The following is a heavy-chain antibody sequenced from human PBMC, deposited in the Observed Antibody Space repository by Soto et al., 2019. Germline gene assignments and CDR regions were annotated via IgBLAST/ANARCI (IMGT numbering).Heavy chain of an antibody. CDR1: GGTFSSYA. Sequence: SVKVSCKASGGTFSSYAISWVRQAPGQGLEWMGGIIPIFGTANYAQKFQGRVTITADESTSTAYMELSSLRSEDTAVYYCARVLHYYGSGSYYTENNWFDPWGQGTVVTVPS. J-gene: IGHJ5*02. V-gene: IGHV1-69*13. CDR3: ARVLHYYGSGSYYTENNWFDP. CDR2: IIPIFGTA. D-gene: IGHD3-10*01.